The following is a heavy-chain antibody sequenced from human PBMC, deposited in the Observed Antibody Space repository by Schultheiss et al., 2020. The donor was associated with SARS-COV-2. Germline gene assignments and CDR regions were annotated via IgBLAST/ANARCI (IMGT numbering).Heavy chain of an antibody. J-gene: IGHJ4*02. V-gene: IGHV3-33*05. CDR1: GFTFSSYG. CDR2: ISYDGSNK. D-gene: IGHD6-19*01. CDR3: ARPARVGPVAGTPHLYY. Sequence: GGSLRLSCAASGFTFSSYGMHWVRQAPGKGLEWVAVISYDGSNKYYADSVKGRFTISRDNSKNTLYLQMNSLRAEDTAVYYCARPARVGPVAGTPHLYYWGQGTLDTVSS.